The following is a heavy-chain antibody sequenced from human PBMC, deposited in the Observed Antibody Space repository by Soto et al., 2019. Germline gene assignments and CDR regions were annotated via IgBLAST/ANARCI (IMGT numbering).Heavy chain of an antibody. Sequence: GGSLRLSCAASGFTFSSYAMHWVRQAPGKGLEWVAVISYDGSNKYYADSVKGRFTISRDNSKNTLYLQMNSLRAEDTAVYYCARDRVMITFGGVIVIGNGMDVWGQGTTVTVSS. CDR1: GFTFSSYA. CDR2: ISYDGSNK. D-gene: IGHD3-16*02. J-gene: IGHJ6*02. V-gene: IGHV3-30-3*01. CDR3: ARDRVMITFGGVIVIGNGMDV.